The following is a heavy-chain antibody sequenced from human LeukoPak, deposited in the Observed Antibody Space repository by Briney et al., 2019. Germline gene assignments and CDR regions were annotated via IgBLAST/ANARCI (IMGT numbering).Heavy chain of an antibody. J-gene: IGHJ5*02. CDR1: GGSISSYY. V-gene: IGHV4-59*08. CDR2: IYYSGST. D-gene: IGHD3-10*01. Sequence: PSETLSLTCTVSGGSISSYYWSWPRQPPGKGLAWIGYIYYSGSTNYNPSLKSRVTISVDTSKNQFSLKLSSVTAADTAVYYCATLTYGSGSYYIPWGQGTLVTVSS. CDR3: ATLTYGSGSYYIP.